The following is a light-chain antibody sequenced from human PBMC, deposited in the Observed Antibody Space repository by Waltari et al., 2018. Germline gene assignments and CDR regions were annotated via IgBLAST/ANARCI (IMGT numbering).Light chain of an antibody. CDR3: QQFNSYPYT. V-gene: IGKV1-13*02. CDR2: DAS. CDR1: QGISNS. J-gene: IGKJ2*01. Sequence: AIQLTQSPSSLSASVGDRVIVTCRASQGISNSLAWYQQRSGRAPKLLIYDASNLQSGVPLRISGSGSATDFTHTISSLQPDDFATYDCQQFNSYPYTFGQGTRLEI.